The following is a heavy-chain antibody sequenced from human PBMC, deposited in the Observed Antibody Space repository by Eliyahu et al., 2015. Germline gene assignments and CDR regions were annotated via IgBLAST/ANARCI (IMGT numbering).Heavy chain of an antibody. J-gene: IGHJ4*02. Sequence: EVQLVESGGGLVQPGGSLRLSCAASGFTFSSYAMNWVRQAPGKGLEWVSAISASGGGTYYADSVKGRFTISRDNSKNTLYLQVSSLRAEDTAVYYCAKPSSGWYNFDYWGQGTLVTVSS. CDR1: GFTFSSYA. CDR3: AKPSSGWYNFDY. V-gene: IGHV3-23*04. CDR2: ISASGGGT. D-gene: IGHD6-19*01.